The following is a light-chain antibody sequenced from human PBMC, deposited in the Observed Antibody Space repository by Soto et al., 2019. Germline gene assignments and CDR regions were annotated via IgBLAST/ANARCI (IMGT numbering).Light chain of an antibody. Sequence: EIVMTQSPATLSLPPGERATLSCRASESVSNNLAWYQQKAGQAPRLLIYGASTRATGIPARFSGSGSGTEFTLTISSLKSEDFAVYYCQQYSIWRTFGQGTKVDIK. V-gene: IGKV3-15*01. CDR1: ESVSNN. CDR3: QQYSIWRT. J-gene: IGKJ1*01. CDR2: GAS.